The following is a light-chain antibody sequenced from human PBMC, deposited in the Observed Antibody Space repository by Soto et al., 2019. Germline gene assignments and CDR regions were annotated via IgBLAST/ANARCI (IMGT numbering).Light chain of an antibody. J-gene: IGKJ1*01. CDR3: HQYGSSPRT. CDR2: GAS. V-gene: IGKV3-20*01. Sequence: EIVLTQSPGTLCLSPGERATLSCGASQSFTSNYLAWYQHKPGQAPRLRIYGASTRATGIPDRFSGSGSGTDFTLTISRLEPEDFAVYYCHQYGSSPRTFGQGTKVDI. CDR1: QSFTSNY.